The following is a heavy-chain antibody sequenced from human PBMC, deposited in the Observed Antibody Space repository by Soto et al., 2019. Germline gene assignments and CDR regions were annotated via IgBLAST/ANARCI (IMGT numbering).Heavy chain of an antibody. CDR1: GYTFSNNA. Sequence: GXSVKVTLKASGYTFSNNAIRWLHHSPEQRLEWMAWINAANGNTKYSQKFQGRVTITSDTSASTAYMELSSLRPEDTAVYYCTRDEAGYTKRGDFDYWGQGTPVTSPQ. J-gene: IGHJ4*02. D-gene: IGHD1-1*01. CDR2: INAANGNT. CDR3: TRDEAGYTKRGDFDY. V-gene: IGHV1-3*01.